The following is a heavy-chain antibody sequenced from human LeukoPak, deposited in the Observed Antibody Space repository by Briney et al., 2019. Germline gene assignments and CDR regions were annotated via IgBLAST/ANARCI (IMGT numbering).Heavy chain of an antibody. CDR1: GFTFSNAW. CDR2: IKSKTDGGTT. D-gene: IGHD3-10*01. CDR3: CEFSGRDAFDI. V-gene: IGHV3-15*01. J-gene: IGHJ3*02. Sequence: GGSLRLSCAASGFTFSNAWMSWVRQAPGKGLEWVGRIKSKTDGGTTDYAAPVKGRFTISRDDSKNTLYLQMNSLRAEDTAVYYCCEFSGRDAFDIWGQGTMVTVSS.